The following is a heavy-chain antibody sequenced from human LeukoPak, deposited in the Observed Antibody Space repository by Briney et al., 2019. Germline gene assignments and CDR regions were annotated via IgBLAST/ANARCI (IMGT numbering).Heavy chain of an antibody. Sequence: PSETLSLTCTVSGGSISSGFWSWIRQPPGKGLEWVSVIYSGGSTYYADSVEGRFTISRDNSKNTLYLQMNSLRAEDTAVYYCASSIGYSYGLPSAPFDYWGQGTLVTVSS. V-gene: IGHV3-66*01. CDR2: IYSGGST. D-gene: IGHD5-18*01. CDR1: GGSISSGF. CDR3: ASSIGYSYGLPSAPFDY. J-gene: IGHJ4*02.